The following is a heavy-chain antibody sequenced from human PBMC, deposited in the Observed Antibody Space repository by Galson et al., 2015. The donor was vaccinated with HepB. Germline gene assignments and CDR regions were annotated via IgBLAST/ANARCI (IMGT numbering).Heavy chain of an antibody. D-gene: IGHD3-10*02. CDR3: AKRRGRMFQFSNHYSYYAMDV. J-gene: IGHJ6*02. V-gene: IGHV3-23*01. CDR1: GLNFTSYA. Sequence: SLRLSCAASGLNFTSYAMSWVRQAPGKGLEWVSGIIGSGGSTYYADSVEGRFTISRDISKNTLFLQMNNVRAEAPAVYYCAKRRGRMFQFSNHYSYYAMDVWGQGTTVTVSS. CDR2: IIGSGGST.